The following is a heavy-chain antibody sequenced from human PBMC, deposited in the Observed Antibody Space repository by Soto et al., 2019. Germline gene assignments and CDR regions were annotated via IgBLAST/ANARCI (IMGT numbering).Heavy chain of an antibody. Sequence: QITLKESGPTLVKPTQTPTLTCAFSGFSLSTSSGVGVGLIRQPPGKALEWLALIYWDDDKRYSPSLKSRLTITKDTSKNQVVLTLTNMDPVDTATYYCAHTYYASGTYFDYWGQGTLVTVSS. D-gene: IGHD3-10*01. V-gene: IGHV2-5*02. CDR3: AHTYYASGTYFDY. CDR2: IYWDDDK. J-gene: IGHJ4*02. CDR1: GFSLSTSSGVG.